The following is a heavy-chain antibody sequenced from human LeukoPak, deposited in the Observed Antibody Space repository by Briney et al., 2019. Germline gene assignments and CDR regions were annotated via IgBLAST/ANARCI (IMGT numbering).Heavy chain of an antibody. CDR3: ARGTMADY. V-gene: IGHV4-34*01. D-gene: IGHD3-10*01. J-gene: IGHJ4*02. CDR1: GGSFSGYY. Sequence: SETLSLTCAVYGGSFSGYYWSWIRQPPGKGLEWIGEINHSGSTNYNPSLKSRVTISVDTSKNQFSLKLSSVTAVDTAVYYCARGTMADYWGQGTLVTVSS. CDR2: INHSGST.